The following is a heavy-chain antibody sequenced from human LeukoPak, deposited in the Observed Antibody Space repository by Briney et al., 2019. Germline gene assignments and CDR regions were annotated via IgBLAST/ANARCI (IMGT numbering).Heavy chain of an antibody. Sequence: PPETLSLTCTVSGGSISPYYWSWIRQPPGKGLEWIGYIFHTGSGSTSHNPSLKSRVTISVDTSKNQFSLNLNSVTAADTAVYYCARHAVYAGSGWAFDYWGQGTLVTVSS. CDR1: GGSISPYY. D-gene: IGHD6-19*01. CDR2: IFHTGSGST. V-gene: IGHV4-59*08. J-gene: IGHJ4*02. CDR3: ARHAVYAGSGWAFDY.